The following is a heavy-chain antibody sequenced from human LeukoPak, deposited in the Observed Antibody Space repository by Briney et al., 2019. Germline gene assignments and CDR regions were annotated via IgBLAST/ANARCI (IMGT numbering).Heavy chain of an antibody. V-gene: IGHV4-39*01. CDR3: AGHDYGDYERNFDY. J-gene: IGHJ4*02. CDR2: IYHSGST. CDR1: GGSITSSSYY. Sequence: SETLSLTCTVSGGSITSSSYYWGWIRQPPGKGLEWIGSIYHSGSTYYNPSLKSRVTISVDTSKNQFSLKLSSVTAADTAVYYCAGHDYGDYERNFDYWGQGTLVTVSS. D-gene: IGHD4-17*01.